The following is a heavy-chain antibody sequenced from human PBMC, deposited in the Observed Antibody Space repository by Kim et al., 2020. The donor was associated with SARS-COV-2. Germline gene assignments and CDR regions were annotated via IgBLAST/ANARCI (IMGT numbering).Heavy chain of an antibody. D-gene: IGHD5-12*01. J-gene: IGHJ5*02. Sequence: SGGYSWGWIRQPPGKALEWIGYIYQSGSTSYNPSLKSRVTISIDRSKNQFSLNLTSVTAADTAVYYCARALNSGYDLGSWFDPWGQGTLV. CDR1: SGGYS. CDR2: IYQSGST. CDR3: ARALNSGYDLGSWFDP. V-gene: IGHV4-30-2*01.